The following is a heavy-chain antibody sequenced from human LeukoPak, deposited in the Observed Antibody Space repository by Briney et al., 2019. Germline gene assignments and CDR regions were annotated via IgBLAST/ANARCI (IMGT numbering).Heavy chain of an antibody. D-gene: IGHD6-6*01. CDR2: TYHSGST. V-gene: IGHV4-59*01. Sequence: SETLSLTCSVSGGSISSYYWSWIRQPPGKGLEWIGYTYHSGSTNYNHSLRSRVTISEDTSKNYFSLKLRSVTAADTAVYYCARVVRYISSSGGFWFDPWGQGTMVTVSS. CDR3: ARVVRYISSSGGFWFDP. J-gene: IGHJ5*02. CDR1: GGSISSYY.